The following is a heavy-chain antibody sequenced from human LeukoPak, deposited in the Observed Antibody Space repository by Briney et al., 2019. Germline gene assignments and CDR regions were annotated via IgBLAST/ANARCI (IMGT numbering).Heavy chain of an antibody. D-gene: IGHD3-10*01. CDR1: GFTFSDYY. V-gene: IGHV3-11*06. Sequence: GGSLRLSCEASGFTFSDYYMTWIRQAPGKGLEWVSHISGDGIHTNYADSVKGRFTISRDNAKNSLFLQVNSLRVEDTAVYYCARPLGPGSGWFDPWGQGTLVTVSS. J-gene: IGHJ5*02. CDR2: ISGDGIHT. CDR3: ARPLGPGSGWFDP.